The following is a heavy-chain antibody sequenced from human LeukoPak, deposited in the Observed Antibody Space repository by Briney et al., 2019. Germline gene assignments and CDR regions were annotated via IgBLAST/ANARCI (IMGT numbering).Heavy chain of an antibody. CDR3: AASYDFWGGYLNHDY. D-gene: IGHD3-3*01. Sequence: GASVKVSCKASGYTFNGYYMHWVRQAPGQGLEWMGWINPNSGDTNYAQKLQGRVTMTRDTSISTAYMELGRLKSDDTAVYYCAASYDFWGGYLNHDYWGQGTLVTVSS. V-gene: IGHV1-2*02. J-gene: IGHJ4*02. CDR2: INPNSGDT. CDR1: GYTFNGYY.